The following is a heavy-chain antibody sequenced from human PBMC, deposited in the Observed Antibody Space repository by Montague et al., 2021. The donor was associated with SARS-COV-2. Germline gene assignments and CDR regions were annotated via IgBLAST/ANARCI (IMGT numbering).Heavy chain of an antibody. CDR2: IYYSGST. Sequence: TLSLTCTVSGGSISSGGYYWSWIRQHPGKGLEWIGYIYYSGSTYYNPSFKSRVTISVDTSKNQFSLKLSSVTAADTAVYYCARDRYSGYVLDAFDIWGQGTMVTVSS. D-gene: IGHD5-12*01. V-gene: IGHV4-31*03. CDR3: ARDRYSGYVLDAFDI. CDR1: GGSISSGGYY. J-gene: IGHJ3*02.